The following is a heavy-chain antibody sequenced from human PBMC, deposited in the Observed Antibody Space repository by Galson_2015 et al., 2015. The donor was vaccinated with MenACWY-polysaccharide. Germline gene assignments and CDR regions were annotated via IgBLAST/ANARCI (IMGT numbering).Heavy chain of an antibody. CDR1: GGSISSGSYY. J-gene: IGHJ4*02. CDR3: ARGGGAFDS. D-gene: IGHD3-16*01. Sequence: TLSLTCTVSGGSISSGSYYWSWFRQPAGQGLEWIGRMYTSGSTNYNPSLKSRVAISVDTSKNQLILNLNSVTAADTAVYYCARGGGAFDSWGQGTLVTVSS. V-gene: IGHV4-61*02. CDR2: MYTSGST.